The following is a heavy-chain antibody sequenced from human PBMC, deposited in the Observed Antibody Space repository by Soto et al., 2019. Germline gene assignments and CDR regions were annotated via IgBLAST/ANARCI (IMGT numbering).Heavy chain of an antibody. V-gene: IGHV3-23*01. Sequence: EVQLLASGGGLVQPGGSLRLSCAASGFTFSSYAMSWVRQAPGKGLEWVSVISGSGDSTYYADSVKGRFTISRDNSKSTLYLQMNSLRAEDTAVYYCARRNYVGLYFDYWGQGTLVTVSS. CDR3: ARRNYVGLYFDY. CDR2: ISGSGDST. J-gene: IGHJ4*02. D-gene: IGHD1-7*01. CDR1: GFTFSSYA.